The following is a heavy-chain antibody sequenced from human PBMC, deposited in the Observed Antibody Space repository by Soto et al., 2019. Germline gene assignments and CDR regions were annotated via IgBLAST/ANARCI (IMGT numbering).Heavy chain of an antibody. J-gene: IGHJ4*02. D-gene: IGHD3-22*01. Sequence: ASVKVSCKASGGTFSSYAISWVRQAPGQGLEWMGGIIPIFGTANYAQKFQGRVTITADESTSTAYMELSSLRSEDTAVYYCARRKDDSSGYYPFDYWGQGTLVTVSS. CDR2: IIPIFGTA. V-gene: IGHV1-69*13. CDR3: ARRKDDSSGYYPFDY. CDR1: GGTFSSYA.